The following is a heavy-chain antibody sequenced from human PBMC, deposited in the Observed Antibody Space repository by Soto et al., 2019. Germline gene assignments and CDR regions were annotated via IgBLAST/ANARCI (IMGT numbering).Heavy chain of an antibody. D-gene: IGHD2-15*01. CDR3: ARCYCSVGRCYTCWHFDL. V-gene: IGHV1-18*01. Sequence: QVQLVQSGAEVKKPGASVKVSCKASGYTFNHYGISWVRQAPGQGLEWMGWISPYEGITNHAQSFQGRVTMTIDTSMNTADMELSSLRSDDTALDSCARCYCSVGRCYTCWHFDLWGRGTLLTVSA. CDR1: GYTFNHYG. CDR2: ISPYEGIT. J-gene: IGHJ2*01.